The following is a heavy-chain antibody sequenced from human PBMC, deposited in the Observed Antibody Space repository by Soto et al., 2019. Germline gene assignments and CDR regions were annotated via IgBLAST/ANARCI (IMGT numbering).Heavy chain of an antibody. CDR1: GFTFNYYW. Sequence: GGSLRLSCEASGFTFNYYWMHWVRQAPGKGLGWVSRINSDGGSITYADSVRGRFTISRDNARNTVYLQMNRLTADDTAVYYCGRGPGYSTWSVALDQWGQGTQVTVSS. CDR3: GRGPGYSTWSVALDQ. D-gene: IGHD5-18*01. CDR2: INSDGGSI. J-gene: IGHJ5*02. V-gene: IGHV3-74*01.